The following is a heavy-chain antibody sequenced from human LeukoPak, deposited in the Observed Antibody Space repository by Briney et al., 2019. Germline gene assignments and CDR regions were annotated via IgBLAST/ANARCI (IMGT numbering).Heavy chain of an antibody. D-gene: IGHD4-17*01. J-gene: IGHJ3*02. CDR1: DDSFSSHY. Sequence: SETLSLTCAVSDDSFSSHYWTWIRQPPGKGLKRIGYISYIGSTNYNPSLKSRVTISIDTSKNQFSLKLSSVTAADTAVYYCARDLVTVTKGFDIWGQGTMVSVSS. V-gene: IGHV4-59*11. CDR3: ARDLVTVTKGFDI. CDR2: ISYIGST.